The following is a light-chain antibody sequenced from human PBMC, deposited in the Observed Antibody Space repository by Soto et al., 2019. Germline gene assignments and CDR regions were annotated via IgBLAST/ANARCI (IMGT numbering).Light chain of an antibody. V-gene: IGKV3-11*01. CDR2: EAL. J-gene: IGKJ4*02. Sequence: VLTQSPATLSLSPGERATLSRRASRSISTYLAWYQQKHGQAPRLLIYEALNRATGIPARFSGSVSGTDGTITISSLEKEDGAVYDCQQRNNWPLTFGGGTKVDIK. CDR1: RSISTY. CDR3: QQRNNWPLT.